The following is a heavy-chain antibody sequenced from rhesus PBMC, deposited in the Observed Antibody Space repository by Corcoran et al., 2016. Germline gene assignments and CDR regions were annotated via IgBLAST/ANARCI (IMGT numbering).Heavy chain of an antibody. CDR1: GVSISGGYD. J-gene: IGHJ6*01. CDR3: ARLPFCSGIYCYAGGYGLDS. CDR2: IYGSSGSI. V-gene: IGHV4-76*01. D-gene: IGHD2-27*01. Sequence: QVQLQESGPGVVKPSETLSLTCAGSGVSISGGYDWSWIRQPSGKGLEWIWYIYGSSGSINYHPSLKSRVPISQEASKNEFSLRLGSVTAADTAVYYCARLPFCSGIYCYAGGYGLDSWGQGVVVTVSS.